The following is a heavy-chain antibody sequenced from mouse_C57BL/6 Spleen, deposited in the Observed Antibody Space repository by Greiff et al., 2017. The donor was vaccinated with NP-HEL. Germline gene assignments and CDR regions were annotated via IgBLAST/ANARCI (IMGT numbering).Heavy chain of an antibody. CDR2: IYPGDGDT. V-gene: IGHV1-82*01. CDR1: GYAFSSSW. CDR3: AGGSYYSNSRGFAY. J-gene: IGHJ3*01. D-gene: IGHD2-5*01. Sequence: QVQLQQSGPELVKPGASVKISCKASGYAFSSSWMNWVKQRPGKGLEWIGRIYPGDGDTNYNGKFKGKATLTADKSSSTAYMQLSSLTSEDSAVYFCAGGSYYSNSRGFAYWGQGTLVTVSA.